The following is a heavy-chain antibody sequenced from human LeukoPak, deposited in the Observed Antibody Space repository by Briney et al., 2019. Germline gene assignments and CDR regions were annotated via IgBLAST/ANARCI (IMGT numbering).Heavy chain of an antibody. CDR3: AKALSGSYGFDY. V-gene: IGHV3-21*01. D-gene: IGHD1-26*01. CDR1: GFTFSSYS. Sequence: PGGSLRLSCAASGFTFSSYSMNWVRQAPGKGLEWVSSISSSSSYIYYADSVKGRFTISRDNAKNSLYLQMNSLRAEDTAVYYCAKALSGSYGFDYWGQGTLVTVSS. J-gene: IGHJ4*02. CDR2: ISSSSSYI.